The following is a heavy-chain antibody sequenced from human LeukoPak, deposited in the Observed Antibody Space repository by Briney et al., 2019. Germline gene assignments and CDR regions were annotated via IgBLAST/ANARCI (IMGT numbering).Heavy chain of an antibody. CDR1: GYTFTGYY. D-gene: IGHD4-17*01. CDR2: INPNSGGT. V-gene: IGHV1-2*02. J-gene: IGHJ4*02. CDR3: AIDLGNDDYGDYVVYLGFAY. Sequence: GASVKVSCKASGYTFTGYYMHWVRQAPGQGLEWMGWINPNSGGTNYAQKFHGRVTMTRDTSIRTAYLELSRLGSDDTAVYYCAIDLGNDDYGDYVVYLGFAYWGQGTLVTVSS.